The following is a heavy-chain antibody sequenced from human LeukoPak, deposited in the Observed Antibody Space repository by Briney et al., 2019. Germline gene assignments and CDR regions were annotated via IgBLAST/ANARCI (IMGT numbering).Heavy chain of an antibody. CDR2: IRYDGSNK. CDR1: GFTFSSYG. V-gene: IGHV3-30*02. CDR3: AKDENSDFWSGYYGY. D-gene: IGHD3-3*01. Sequence: GGSLRLSCAASGFTFSSYGMHWVRQAPGKGLEWVAFIRYDGSNKCYADSVKGRFTISRDNSKNTLYLQMNSLRAEDTAVYYCAKDENSDFWSGYYGYWGQGTLVTVSS. J-gene: IGHJ4*02.